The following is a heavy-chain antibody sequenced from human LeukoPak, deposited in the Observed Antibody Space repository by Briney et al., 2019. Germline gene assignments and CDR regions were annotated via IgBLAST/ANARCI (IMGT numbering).Heavy chain of an antibody. CDR1: GFTFSNYA. D-gene: IGHD2-2*03. Sequence: PGGSLRLSCAASGFTFSNYAMSWVRQAPGKGLEWVSGFSGSGSSTYYADSVKGRFTISRDNSKNTLYLQMNSLRAEDTAVYYCAKDWIKFDYWGQGTLDTVSS. V-gene: IGHV3-23*01. CDR2: FSGSGSST. CDR3: AKDWIKFDY. J-gene: IGHJ4*02.